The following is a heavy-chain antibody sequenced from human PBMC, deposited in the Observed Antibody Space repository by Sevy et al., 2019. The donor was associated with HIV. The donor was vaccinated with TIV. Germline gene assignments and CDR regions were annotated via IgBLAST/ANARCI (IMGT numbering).Heavy chain of an antibody. CDR1: GFTFSSYS. V-gene: IGHV3-48*01. J-gene: IGHJ6*02. CDR2: ISSSSSTI. CDR3: ARDPPGEYYYDSSGYYPSGMDV. D-gene: IGHD3-22*01. Sequence: GGSLRLSCAASGFTFSSYSMNWVRQAPGKGLEWVSYISSSSSTIYYADSVKGRFTISRENAKNALYRQMNGLGAEDTAVYYCARDPPGEYYYDSSGYYPSGMDVWGQGTTVTVSS.